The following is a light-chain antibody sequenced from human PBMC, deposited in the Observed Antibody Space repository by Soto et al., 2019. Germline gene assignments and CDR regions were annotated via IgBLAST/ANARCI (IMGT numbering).Light chain of an antibody. CDR2: GAS. V-gene: IGKV3-15*01. J-gene: IGKJ5*01. CDR3: QQHGTSPIT. Sequence: DIVLTQSPATMSLSPWESATLSCRASQSVSSTLAWYQQKPGQAPRLLIYGASTRATDIPARFTGSGSGTEFALTIGSLQSEDFAVYYCQQHGTSPITFGQGTRLEIK. CDR1: QSVSST.